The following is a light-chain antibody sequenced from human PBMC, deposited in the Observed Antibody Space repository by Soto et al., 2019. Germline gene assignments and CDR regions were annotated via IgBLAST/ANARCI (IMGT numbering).Light chain of an antibody. CDR1: SSDVGGYNY. CDR2: EVS. J-gene: IGLJ2*01. V-gene: IGLV2-14*01. CDR3: SSYTSSSTIVV. Sequence: QSALTQPASVSGSPGQSITISCTGTSSDVGGYNYVSWYQQHPVKAPKLMIYEVSKRPSGVSNRFSGSKSGNTASLTISGLQADYEADYYCSSYTSSSTIVVFGGGTKVTVL.